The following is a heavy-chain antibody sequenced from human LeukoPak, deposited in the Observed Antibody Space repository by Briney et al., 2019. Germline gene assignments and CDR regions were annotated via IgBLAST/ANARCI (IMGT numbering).Heavy chain of an antibody. CDR3: ARDVSMDIGGSDC. J-gene: IGHJ4*02. CDR1: GGTFSSYA. D-gene: IGHD2-2*03. Sequence: ASVKVSCKASGGTFSSYAISWVRQAPGQGLEWMGRIIPILDIANYAQRFQGRVTITADQSTSTAYMELSSLRAEDTAVYYCARDVSMDIGGSDCWGPGTLVTVSS. CDR2: IIPILDIA. V-gene: IGHV1-69*04.